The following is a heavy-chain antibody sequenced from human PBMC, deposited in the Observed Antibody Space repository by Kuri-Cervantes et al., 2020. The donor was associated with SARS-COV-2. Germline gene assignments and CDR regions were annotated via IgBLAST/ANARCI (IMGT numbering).Heavy chain of an antibody. V-gene: IGHV3-30*04. D-gene: IGHD5-24*01. CDR2: IWYDGSNK. CDR3: ARDWGSSWLKFFDY. J-gene: IGHJ4*02. Sequence: GESLKISCLASGFPFTSYAMHWLRQAPGKGLEWVAVIWYDGSNKYYADSVKGRFTISRDNSKNTLYLQMNSLRAEDTAVYYCARDWGSSWLKFFDYWGQGTLVTVSS. CDR1: GFPFTSYA.